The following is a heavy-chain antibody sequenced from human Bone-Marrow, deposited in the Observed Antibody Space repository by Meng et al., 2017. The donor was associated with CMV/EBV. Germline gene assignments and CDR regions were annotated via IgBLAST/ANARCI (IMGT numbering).Heavy chain of an antibody. D-gene: IGHD1-26*01. CDR1: GDTFTSYA. CDR3: ASPAVRAAWEAFDY. CDR2: SNAGNGNT. J-gene: IGHJ4*02. V-gene: IGHV1-3*02. Sequence: ASVKVSCKAAGDTFTSYAMHWVRQAPGQRLEWMGWSNAGNGNTKYSQEFQGRVTMTRDTSITTAYMELTSLRYDDTAVYYCASPAVRAAWEAFDYWGQGTLVTVSS.